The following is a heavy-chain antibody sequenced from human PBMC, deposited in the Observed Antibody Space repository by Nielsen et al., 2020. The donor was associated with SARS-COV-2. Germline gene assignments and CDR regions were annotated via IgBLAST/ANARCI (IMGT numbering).Heavy chain of an antibody. CDR2: VNWSGTNT. V-gene: IGHV3-20*04. D-gene: IGHD2-15*01. CDR3: ARGGGGQDFDF. Sequence: GESQKISCAASGFIFDDFGMSWVRQAPGKGLEWVSSVNWSGTNTDYADSVKGRFTISRDNAKKSLYLQMNSLRAEDTALYYCARGGGGQDFDFWGQGTLVTVSS. CDR1: GFIFDDFG. J-gene: IGHJ4*02.